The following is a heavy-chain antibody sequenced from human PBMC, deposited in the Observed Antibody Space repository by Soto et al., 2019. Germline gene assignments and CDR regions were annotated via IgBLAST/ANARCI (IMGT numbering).Heavy chain of an antibody. J-gene: IGHJ4*02. V-gene: IGHV4-38-2*01. D-gene: IGHD6-13*01. CDR3: ATSYGNAWYTY. Sequence: SDRLSLTCAASGYSISSGDDWSWIRQPPGKGLEWIGEINDSGSTNYNPSLKSRLTISVDRSKNQFSLQLTSVTVEDTAVYYCATSYGNAWYTYWGQGTQVTAS. CDR1: GYSISSGDD. CDR2: INDSGST.